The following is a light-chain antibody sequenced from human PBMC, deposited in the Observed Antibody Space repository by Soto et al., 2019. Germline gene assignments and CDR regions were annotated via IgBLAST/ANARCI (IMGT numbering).Light chain of an antibody. J-gene: IGKJ1*01. CDR2: GAS. CDR3: QQYGTSPWT. CDR1: QSVSSSL. Sequence: EIELTQSPGTLSLSPGQRATLSCRASQSVSSSLLAWFQQKPGQAPRLLIYGASSRATGIPDRFSASGSGTDFSLTISRLEPEDFAVYYCQQYGTSPWTFGKGTKVDIK. V-gene: IGKV3-20*01.